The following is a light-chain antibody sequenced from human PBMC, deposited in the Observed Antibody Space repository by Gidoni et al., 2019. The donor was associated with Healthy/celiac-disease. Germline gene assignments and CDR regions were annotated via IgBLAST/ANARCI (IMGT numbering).Light chain of an antibody. CDR2: GAS. CDR3: QQYNNWPPWT. J-gene: IGKJ1*01. V-gene: IGKV3-15*01. CDR1: QSVSSN. Sequence: ELVMKHSPATLSVSPGDRATLSCRASQSVSSNLAWYQQKPGQAPRLLIYGASTRATGIPARFSGSGSGTEFTLTISSLQSEDFAVYYCQQYNNWPPWTFGQGTKVEIK.